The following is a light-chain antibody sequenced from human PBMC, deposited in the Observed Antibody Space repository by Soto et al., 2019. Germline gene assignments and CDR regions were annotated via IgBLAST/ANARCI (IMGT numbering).Light chain of an antibody. CDR2: SSY. J-gene: IGLJ3*02. V-gene: IGLV1-44*01. Sequence: QSVLTQAPSASGTPGQRVTISCSGSSSNIGGNTVNWYQQLPGTAPQLLIYSSYYRPSGVPDRFSGSKSGTSASLAISGLQSGDEADYFCAAWDGSLNGVVFGGGTKVTVL. CDR3: AAWDGSLNGVV. CDR1: SSNIGGNT.